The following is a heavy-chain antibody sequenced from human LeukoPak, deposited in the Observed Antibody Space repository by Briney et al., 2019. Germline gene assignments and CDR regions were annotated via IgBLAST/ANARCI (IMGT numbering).Heavy chain of an antibody. Sequence: GGSLRLSCAASGFTFSNAWMSWVRQAPGKGLEWVANIKQDGSEKYYVDSVKGRFTISRDNAKNSLYLQMNSLRAEDTAVYYCARAFSDYFDYWGQGTLVTVSS. CDR1: GFTFSNAW. D-gene: IGHD1-26*01. CDR3: ARAFSDYFDY. CDR2: IKQDGSEK. V-gene: IGHV3-7*01. J-gene: IGHJ4*02.